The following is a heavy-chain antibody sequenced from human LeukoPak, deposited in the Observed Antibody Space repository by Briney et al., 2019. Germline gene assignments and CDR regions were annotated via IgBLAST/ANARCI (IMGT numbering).Heavy chain of an antibody. D-gene: IGHD3-10*01. CDR3: ARSRHRFGELLRFDP. CDR1: GGSISGYY. Sequence: SETLSLTCTVSGGSISGYYWSWIRQPPGKGLEWIGEINHSGSTNYNPSLKSRVTISVDTSKNQFSLKLSSVTAADTAVYYCARSRHRFGELLRFDPWGQGTLVTVSS. J-gene: IGHJ5*02. CDR2: INHSGST. V-gene: IGHV4-34*01.